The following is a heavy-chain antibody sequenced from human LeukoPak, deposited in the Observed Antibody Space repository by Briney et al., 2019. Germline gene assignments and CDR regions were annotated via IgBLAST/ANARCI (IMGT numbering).Heavy chain of an antibody. J-gene: IGHJ4*02. CDR2: IKTEGEGGTT. V-gene: IGHV3-15*01. D-gene: IGHD1-26*01. CDR3: STEVFTGNYYDTYY. Sequence: GGSLRLSCAASGFTFSSYAMSWVRQAPGKGLEWVGRIKTEGEGGTTDYAAPVKGRFTISRDDSKKMLFLQMTGLKTEDTAVYYCSTEVFTGNYYDTYYWGQGTQVTVSS. CDR1: GFTFSSYA.